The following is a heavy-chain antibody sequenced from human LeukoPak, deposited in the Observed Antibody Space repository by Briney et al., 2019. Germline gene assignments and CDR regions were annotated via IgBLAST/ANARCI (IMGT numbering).Heavy chain of an antibody. D-gene: IGHD3-9*01. J-gene: IGHJ4*02. Sequence: SETLSLTCTVSGGSISSYYWSWLRQPPGKGLEWIGYIYYSGSTNYNPSLKSRVTISVDTSKNQFSLKLSSVTAADTAVYYCARGTRDVLRYFDWLGDFDYWGQGTLVTVSS. CDR3: ARGTRDVLRYFDWLGDFDY. CDR2: IYYSGST. CDR1: GGSISSYY. V-gene: IGHV4-59*01.